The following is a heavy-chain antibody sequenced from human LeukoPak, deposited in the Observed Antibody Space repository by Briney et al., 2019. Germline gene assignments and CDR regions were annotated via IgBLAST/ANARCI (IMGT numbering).Heavy chain of an antibody. J-gene: IGHJ4*02. V-gene: IGHV4-61*02. CDR1: GGSISSGSYY. D-gene: IGHD3-9*01. CDR3: ALIRYFDWLPDY. CDR2: IYTSGST. Sequence: SQTLSLTCTVSGGSISSGSYYWSWIRQPAGKGLEWIGRIYTSGSTNYNPSLKSRVTISVDTSKNQFSLKLSSVTAADTAVYYCALIRYFDWLPDYWGQGTLVTVSS.